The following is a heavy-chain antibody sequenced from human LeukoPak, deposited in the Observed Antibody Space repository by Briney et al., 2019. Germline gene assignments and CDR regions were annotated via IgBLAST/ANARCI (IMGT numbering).Heavy chain of an antibody. V-gene: IGHV3-21*01. D-gene: IGHD3-22*01. CDR1: GFTFSSYS. Sequence: GGSLRLSCAASGFTFSSYSMNWVRQAPGKGLEWVSSISSSSSYIYYADSVKGRFTISRDNAKNSLYLQMNSLRAEDTAVYYCARDRGRDYYDSSGYYYKFDCGYWGQGTLVTVSS. CDR3: ARDRGRDYYDSSGYYYKFDCGY. J-gene: IGHJ4*02. CDR2: ISSSSSYI.